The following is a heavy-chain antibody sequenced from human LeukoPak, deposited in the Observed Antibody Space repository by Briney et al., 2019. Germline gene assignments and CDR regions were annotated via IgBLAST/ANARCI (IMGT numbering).Heavy chain of an antibody. CDR1: GFTFRTYW. V-gene: IGHV3-7*04. CDR3: TRGGY. CDR2: IKEDGSEK. Sequence: GGSLRLSCAASGFTFRTYWMSWVRQAPGKGLEWAANIKEDGSEKYYVDSVKGRFTISTDDAKNSLYLQMNSLRAEDTAVYYCTRGGYWGQGTLVTVSS. J-gene: IGHJ4*02.